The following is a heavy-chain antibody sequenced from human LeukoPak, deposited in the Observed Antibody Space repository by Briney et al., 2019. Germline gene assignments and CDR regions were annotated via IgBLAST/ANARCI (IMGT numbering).Heavy chain of an antibody. J-gene: IGHJ5*02. CDR2: ISASGGST. D-gene: IGHD6-13*01. V-gene: IGHV3-23*01. CDR1: GFTFSSYA. Sequence: PGGSLRLSCAASGFTFSSYAMSWVRQAPGKGLEWVSAISASGGSTYYADSVKGRFTISRDNSKNTLYLQMNSLRAEDTAVYYCAKGVIHWTVAAAEDDWFDPWGQGTLVTVSS. CDR3: AKGVIHWTVAAAEDDWFDP.